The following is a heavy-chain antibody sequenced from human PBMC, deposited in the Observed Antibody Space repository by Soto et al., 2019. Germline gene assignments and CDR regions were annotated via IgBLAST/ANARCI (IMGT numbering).Heavy chain of an antibody. Sequence: QVQLQESGPGLVKPSQTLSLTCTVSGGSISSGDYYWSWIRQPPGKGLEWIGYIYYSGSTYYNPSLKSRVTISVDTSKNQFSLNLSSVTAADTAVYYCAKEPVSITIFGVSGVDVWGQGTTVTVSS. CDR3: AKEPVSITIFGVSGVDV. CDR2: IYYSGST. D-gene: IGHD3-3*01. V-gene: IGHV4-30-4*01. J-gene: IGHJ6*02. CDR1: GGSISSGDYY.